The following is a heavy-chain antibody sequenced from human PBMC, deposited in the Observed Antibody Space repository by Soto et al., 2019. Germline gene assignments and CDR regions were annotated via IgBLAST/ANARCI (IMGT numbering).Heavy chain of an antibody. CDR1: GGSFSGYY. D-gene: IGHD3-22*01. Sequence: QVQLQQWGAGLLKPSETLSLTCAVYGGSFSGYYWSWIRQPPGKGLEWIGEINHSGSTNYNPSLKSRVTISVDXXKXQXXLKLSSVTAAATAVYYCARGSVARYYYDAFEYFQHWGQGTLVTVSS. V-gene: IGHV4-34*01. CDR2: INHSGST. J-gene: IGHJ1*01. CDR3: ARGSVARYYYDAFEYFQH.